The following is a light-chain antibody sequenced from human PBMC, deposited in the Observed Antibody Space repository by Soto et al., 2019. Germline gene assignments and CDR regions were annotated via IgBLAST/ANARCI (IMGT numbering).Light chain of an antibody. J-gene: IGKJ2*02. V-gene: IGKV1-33*01. CDR1: QDIKNY. Sequence: IEMTQSPSALSASAGDRVTITCQASQDIKNYVIWYQQKPGRGPKLLIYDAASLGTGVSSRFSGSGSGTEFTLTISSLPPEDVATYYCQQFDSVPCTFGQGTKLEIK. CDR2: DAA. CDR3: QQFDSVPCT.